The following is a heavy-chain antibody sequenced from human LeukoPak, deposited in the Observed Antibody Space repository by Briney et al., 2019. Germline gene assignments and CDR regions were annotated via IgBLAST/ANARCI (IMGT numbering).Heavy chain of an antibody. CDR2: ISSSGSTI. CDR3: AELGITMIGGV. D-gene: IGHD3-10*02. J-gene: IGHJ6*04. V-gene: IGHV3-48*03. CDR1: GIIMTKYW. Sequence: GGSLRLSCAASGIIMTKYWMTWVRQVPGKGLEWVSYISSSGSTIYYADSVKGRFTISRDNAKNSLYLQMNGLRAEDTAVYYCAELGITMIGGVWGKGTTVTISS.